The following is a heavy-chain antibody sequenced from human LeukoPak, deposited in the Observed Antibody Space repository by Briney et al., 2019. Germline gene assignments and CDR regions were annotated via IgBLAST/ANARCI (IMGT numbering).Heavy chain of an antibody. Sequence: PGGSLRLSCAASGFTFSSYGMHWVRQAPGKGLEWVAFIRYDGSNKYNADSVKGRFTISRDNSKKTLYMQMNSLRAEDTAVYYCAKDQAEGYYDSSGPVDYWGQGTLVTVSS. V-gene: IGHV3-30*02. CDR3: AKDQAEGYYDSSGPVDY. D-gene: IGHD3-22*01. CDR2: IRYDGSNK. J-gene: IGHJ4*02. CDR1: GFTFSSYG.